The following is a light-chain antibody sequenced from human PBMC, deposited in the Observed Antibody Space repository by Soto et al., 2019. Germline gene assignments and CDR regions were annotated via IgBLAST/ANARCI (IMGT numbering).Light chain of an antibody. J-gene: IGLJ1*01. V-gene: IGLV2-14*01. Sequence: QSVLTQPASVSGSPGQSITISCTGTSSDVGGYNYVSWYQQHPGKAPKLMIYDVSNRPSGDSNRFSGSKSGNTASLTISGLQAEDEADYYCSSYTSSSIFYVFGTGTKLTVL. CDR3: SSYTSSSIFYV. CDR1: SSDVGGYNY. CDR2: DVS.